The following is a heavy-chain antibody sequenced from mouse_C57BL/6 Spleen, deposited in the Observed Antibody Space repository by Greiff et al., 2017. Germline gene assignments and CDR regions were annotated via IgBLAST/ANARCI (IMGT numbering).Heavy chain of an antibody. CDR3: SRRTGLYYFDY. D-gene: IGHD4-1*01. J-gene: IGHJ2*01. CDR2: ISSGSSTI. V-gene: IGHV5-17*01. CDR1: GFTFSDYG. Sequence: EVKLMESGGGLVKPGGSLKLSCAASGFTFSDYGMHWVRQAPEKGLEWVAYISSGSSTIYYADTVKGRFTISRDNAKNTLFLQMTSLRSEDTAMYYCSRRTGLYYFDYWGQGTTLTVSS.